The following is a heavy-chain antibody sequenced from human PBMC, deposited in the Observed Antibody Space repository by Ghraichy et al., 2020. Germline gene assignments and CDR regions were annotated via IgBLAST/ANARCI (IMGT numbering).Heavy chain of an antibody. CDR1: GFTFSSYS. D-gene: IGHD2-2*01. Sequence: LSLTCAASGFTFSSYSMNWVRQAPGKGLEWVSSISSSSSYIYYADSVKGRFTISRDNAKNSLYLQMNSLRAEDTAVYYCAAASVVPAAIVGWFDPWGQGTLVTVSS. V-gene: IGHV3-21*01. J-gene: IGHJ5*02. CDR2: ISSSSSYI. CDR3: AAASVVPAAIVGWFDP.